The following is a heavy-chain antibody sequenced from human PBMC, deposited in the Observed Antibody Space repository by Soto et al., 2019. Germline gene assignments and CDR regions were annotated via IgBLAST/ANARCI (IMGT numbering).Heavy chain of an antibody. J-gene: IGHJ4*01. CDR2: ISYSGST. CDR3: ARLANIFDFDN. V-gene: IGHV4-59*13. CDR1: SDSISSYY. D-gene: IGHD2-21*01. Sequence: SETLSLTCTVSSDSISSYYWSWIRQPPGKRLEWIGYISYSGSTDYNPSLKSRVTISGDTSKNQFSLKVSSVTAADTAMYYCARLANIFDFDNWGHGTLVTVSS.